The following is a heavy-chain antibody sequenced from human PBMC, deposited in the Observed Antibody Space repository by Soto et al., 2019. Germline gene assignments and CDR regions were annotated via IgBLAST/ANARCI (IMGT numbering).Heavy chain of an antibody. J-gene: IGHJ5*02. D-gene: IGHD2-21*02. V-gene: IGHV4-30-4*01. CDR2: VYYTGST. CDR3: VRTAREGAVAPHWFDR. Sequence: SETLYLTCAVSGASIRSTDYYWSWIRQAPGKGLEWIGYVYYTGSTYYNPSLMSRLTISVDTSKNQFSLKLTSVTAAETAVYYCVRTAREGAVAPHWFDRWGQGTQVTVSS. CDR1: GASIRSTDYY.